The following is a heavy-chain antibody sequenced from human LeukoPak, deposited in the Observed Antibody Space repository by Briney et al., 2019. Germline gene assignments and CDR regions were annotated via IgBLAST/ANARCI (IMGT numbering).Heavy chain of an antibody. V-gene: IGHV1-18*04. CDR2: IRADNGDT. J-gene: IGHJ1*01. D-gene: IGHD4-11*01. CDR3: ARDWPTVIADF. CDR1: GYKFLSHG. Sequence: GASVRVSCKTSGYKFLSHGISWVRQAPGQGLEWLGWIRADNGDTRFVQKFQGRFTMTTDTSTSTAHMELRSLRSDDTAVYYCARDWPTVIADFWGQGTLVTVSS.